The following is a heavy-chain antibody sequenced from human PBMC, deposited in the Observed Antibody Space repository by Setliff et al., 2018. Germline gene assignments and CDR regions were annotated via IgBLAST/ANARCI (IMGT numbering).Heavy chain of an antibody. CDR2: VYHNGAT. V-gene: IGHV4-38-2*02. J-gene: IGHJ4*02. CDR1: GYAVTTGYY. Sequence: SETLSLTCSVSGYAVTTGYYWGWIRQAPGTGLQWIGSVYHNGATHYNPPLKSRVTISIDTSKNQFSLKVTSVTAADTAVYYCARHMVWSGDEDWGPGTLVTVSS. CDR3: ARHMVWSGDED. D-gene: IGHD5-12*01.